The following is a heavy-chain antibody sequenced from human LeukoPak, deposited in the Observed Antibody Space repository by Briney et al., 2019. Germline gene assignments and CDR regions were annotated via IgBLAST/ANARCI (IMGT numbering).Heavy chain of an antibody. Sequence: GRSLRLSCAASGFTFTNYAVTWVRQAPGKGLEWVSTISANGSSTYYADSVQGRFTISRDNSDNTLYLQMNGLKAEDTAVYSCAKASWRTTQSFCFGHWGQGTLVTVSS. V-gene: IGHV3-23*01. J-gene: IGHJ4*02. D-gene: IGHD1-7*01. CDR1: GFTFTNYA. CDR2: ISANGSST. CDR3: AKASWRTTQSFCFGH.